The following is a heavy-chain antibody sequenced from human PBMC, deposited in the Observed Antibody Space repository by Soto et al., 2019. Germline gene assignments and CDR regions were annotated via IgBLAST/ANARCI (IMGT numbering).Heavy chain of an antibody. D-gene: IGHD3-10*01. CDR2: IYYSGSA. Sequence: QVQLQESGPGLVKPSQTLSLTCTVSGASISSGNYYWNWIRQSPGKGLEWIGYIYYSGSAYYNPSLRSRVTRSVDMAKNQFSRDVSSVTAADTAVYYCAREGFGKSNRFDPWSQGTLVTVSS. V-gene: IGHV4-30-4*01. CDR3: AREGFGKSNRFDP. CDR1: GASISSGNYY. J-gene: IGHJ5*02.